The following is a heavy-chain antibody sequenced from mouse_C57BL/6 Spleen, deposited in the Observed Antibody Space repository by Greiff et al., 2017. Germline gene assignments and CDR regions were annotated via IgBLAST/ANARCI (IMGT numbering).Heavy chain of an antibody. CDR3: ASYDGYSYYAMDY. CDR1: GYTFTSYW. CDR2: IHPNSGST. Sequence: VQLQQPGAELVKPGASVKLSCKASGYTFTSYWMHWVKQRPGQGLEWIGMIHPNSGSTNYNEKFKSKATLTVDKSSSTAYMQLSSLTSEDSAVYYCASYDGYSYYAMDYWGQGTSVPVAS. D-gene: IGHD2-3*01. V-gene: IGHV1-64*01. J-gene: IGHJ4*01.